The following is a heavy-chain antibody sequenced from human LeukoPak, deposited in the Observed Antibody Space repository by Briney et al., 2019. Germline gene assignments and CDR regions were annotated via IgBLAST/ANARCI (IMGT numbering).Heavy chain of an antibody. CDR3: AAQYYGSGSYL. CDR1: GGSISSYY. D-gene: IGHD3-10*01. CDR2: IYYSGST. V-gene: IGHV4-39*01. Sequence: SETLSLTCTVSGGSISSYYWGWIRQPPGKGLEWIGSIYYSGSTYYNPSLKSRVTMSVDTSKNQFSLKLSSVTAADTAAYYCAAQYYGSGSYLWGQGTLVTVSS. J-gene: IGHJ4*02.